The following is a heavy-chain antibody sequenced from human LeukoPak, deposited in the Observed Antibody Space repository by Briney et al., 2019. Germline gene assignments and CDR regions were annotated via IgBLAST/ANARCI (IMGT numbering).Heavy chain of an antibody. Sequence: GGSLRLSCSASGFTFSSYAMSWVRQAPGKGLEWVSAISGSGSITSYADSVKGRFTTSTDNSKNTLYLQMHSLRAEDTSVYYSAKDRKYLDFWSGRGGFDYWGQGTLVSVS. CDR3: AKDRKYLDFWSGRGGFDY. CDR1: GFTFSSYA. V-gene: IGHV3-23*01. CDR2: ISGSGSIT. J-gene: IGHJ4*02. D-gene: IGHD3-3*01.